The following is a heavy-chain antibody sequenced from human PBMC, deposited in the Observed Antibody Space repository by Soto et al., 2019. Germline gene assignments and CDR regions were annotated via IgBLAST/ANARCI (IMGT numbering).Heavy chain of an antibody. J-gene: IGHJ4*02. V-gene: IGHV4-59*01. CDR2: IYYSGST. CDR1: GGSISSYY. Sequence: QVQLQESGPGLVKPSETLSLTCTVSGGSISSYYWSWIRQPPGKGLEWLGYIYYSGSTNYNPSLKSRHTISVDTSKNQFSLTLSSVSAADTAVYYCARAYGDYVFDYWGQGTLVTVSS. D-gene: IGHD4-17*01. CDR3: ARAYGDYVFDY.